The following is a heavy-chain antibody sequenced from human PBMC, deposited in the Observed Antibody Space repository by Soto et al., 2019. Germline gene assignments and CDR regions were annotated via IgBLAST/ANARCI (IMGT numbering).Heavy chain of an antibody. CDR3: AKDIPHLYYDSSGYY. J-gene: IGHJ4*02. Sequence: GGSLRLACAASGFTFSSYGMHWVRQAPGKGLEWVAVISYDGSNKYYADSVKGRFTISRDNSKNTLYLQMNSLRAEDTAVYYCAKDIPHLYYDSSGYYWGQGTLVTVSS. CDR2: ISYDGSNK. D-gene: IGHD3-22*01. V-gene: IGHV3-30*18. CDR1: GFTFSSYG.